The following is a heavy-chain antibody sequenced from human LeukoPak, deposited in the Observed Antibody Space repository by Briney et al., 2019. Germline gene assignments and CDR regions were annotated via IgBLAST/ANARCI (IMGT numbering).Heavy chain of an antibody. CDR2: INPNSDYT. V-gene: IGHV1-2*06. CDR3: ARVSYGNDATPFDY. D-gene: IGHD3-16*01. J-gene: IGHJ4*02. Sequence: ASVKVSCRASGYTFTAYYIHWLRQAPGQGLEWMGRINPNSDYTDYAQNFQGRVTMTRDTSISTAHMEVRRLRSDDTAVYYCARVSYGNDATPFDYWGQGTLVTVSS. CDR1: GYTFTAYY.